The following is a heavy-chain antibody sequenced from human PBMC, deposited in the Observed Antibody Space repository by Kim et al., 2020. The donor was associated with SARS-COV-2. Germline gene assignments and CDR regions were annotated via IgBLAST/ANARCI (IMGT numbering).Heavy chain of an antibody. Sequence: SETLSLTCAVYGGSFSGYYWSWIRQPPGKGLEWIGEINHSGSTNYNPSLKSRVTISVDTSKNQFSLKLSSVTAADTAVYYCASNQVVPAYFDYWGQGTLVTVSS. CDR1: GGSFSGYY. V-gene: IGHV4-34*01. CDR2: INHSGST. CDR3: ASNQVVPAYFDY. D-gene: IGHD2-2*01. J-gene: IGHJ4*02.